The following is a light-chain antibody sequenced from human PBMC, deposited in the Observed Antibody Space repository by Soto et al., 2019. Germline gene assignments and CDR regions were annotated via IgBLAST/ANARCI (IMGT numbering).Light chain of an antibody. Sequence: QSVLTQPPSVSAAPGQKVTISCSGSISNIGSNYASWYQHLPGTAPKLLIYDNNQRPSGIPDRFSGSKSGTSATLGITGLQTGDEADYYCGTWDSSVSAGVFGGGTKLTVL. J-gene: IGLJ2*01. V-gene: IGLV1-51*01. CDR1: ISNIGSNY. CDR3: GTWDSSVSAGV. CDR2: DNN.